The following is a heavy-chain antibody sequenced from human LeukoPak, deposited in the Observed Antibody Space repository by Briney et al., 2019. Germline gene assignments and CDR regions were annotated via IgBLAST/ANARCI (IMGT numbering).Heavy chain of an antibody. D-gene: IGHD3-10*01. CDR3: ARHQLRGFLDDN. CDR2: IYYGGNT. J-gene: IGHJ4*02. Sequence: KASETLSLTCTVSGGSISSHYWSWIRQPPGKGLEWIGCIYYGGNTNYNPSLESRVTISVDTSKIQFSLKLTSVTAADTAVYYCARHQLRGFLDDNWGQGTLVTVSS. CDR1: GGSISSHY. V-gene: IGHV4-59*08.